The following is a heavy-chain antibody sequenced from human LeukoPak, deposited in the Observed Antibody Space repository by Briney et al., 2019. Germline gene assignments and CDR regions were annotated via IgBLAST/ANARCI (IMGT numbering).Heavy chain of an antibody. J-gene: IGHJ4*02. V-gene: IGHV3-23*01. Sequence: GGSLRLSCAASGFTFSIYAMSWVRQTPGEGLEWVSSITSRDGTTYYADSVKGRFTISRDNSENTLYLQLNSLRAEDSAVYYCARDRPNYYGSDGHYYRRDGDYWGQGTLVTVSS. CDR2: ITSRDGTT. D-gene: IGHD3-22*01. CDR1: GFTFSIYA. CDR3: ARDRPNYYGSDGHYYRRDGDY.